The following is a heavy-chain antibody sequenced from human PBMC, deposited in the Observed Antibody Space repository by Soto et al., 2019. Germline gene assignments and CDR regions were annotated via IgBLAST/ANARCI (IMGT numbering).Heavy chain of an antibody. V-gene: IGHV4-39*01. D-gene: IGHD6-6*01. CDR1: GGSISSSSHY. CDR3: ARHRKQLGGPYFDY. J-gene: IGHJ4*02. CDR2: IYYSGST. Sequence: SEALYLTCTVSGGSISSSSHYWGWIRQRPGKGLEWIGSIYYSGSTYYNPSLKSRVTISVDTSKNQFSLKLSSVTAADTAVYYCARHRKQLGGPYFDYWGQGTLVTVSS.